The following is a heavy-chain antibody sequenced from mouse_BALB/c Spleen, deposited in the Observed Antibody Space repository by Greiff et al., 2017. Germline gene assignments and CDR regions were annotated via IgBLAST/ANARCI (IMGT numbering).Heavy chain of an antibody. CDR1: GFSLTSYG. J-gene: IGHJ2*01. D-gene: IGHD1-1*01. CDR2: IWSGGST. CDR3: ASTYYAYFDY. V-gene: IGHV2-2*02. Sequence: VKLVESGPGLVQPSQSLSITCTVSGFSLTSYGVHWVRQSPGKGLEWLGVIWSGGSTDYNAAFISRLSISKDNSKSQVFFKMNSLQANDTAIYYCASTYYAYFDYWGQGTTLTVSS.